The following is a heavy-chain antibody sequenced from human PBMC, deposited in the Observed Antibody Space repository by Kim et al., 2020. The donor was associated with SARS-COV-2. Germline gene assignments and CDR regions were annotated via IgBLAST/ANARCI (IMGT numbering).Heavy chain of an antibody. D-gene: IGHD6-13*01. CDR2: IKQDGSEK. Sequence: GGSLRLSCAASGFTFSSYWMSWVRQAPGKGLEWVANIKQDGSEKYYVDSVKGRFTISRDNAKNSLYLQMNSLRAEDTAVYYCARDYSSSWYGLNYCYYGMEVWGQGTTVTVSS. J-gene: IGHJ6*02. V-gene: IGHV3-7*03. CDR1: GFTFSSYW. CDR3: ARDYSSSWYGLNYCYYGMEV.